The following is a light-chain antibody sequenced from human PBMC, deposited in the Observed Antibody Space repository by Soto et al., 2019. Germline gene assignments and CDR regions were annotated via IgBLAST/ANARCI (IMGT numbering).Light chain of an antibody. J-gene: IGKJ1*01. CDR2: GAS. V-gene: IGKV3-20*01. CDR1: QSVSSSY. Sequence: EIVLTQSPGTLSLSPGERATLSCRASQSVSSSYLAWYQQKPGQAPRLLIYGASSRATGIPDRFSGSGSGTQFTLTISGLQSDDLAVYFCQQYNIWPRTFGQGTKVDIK. CDR3: QQYNIWPRT.